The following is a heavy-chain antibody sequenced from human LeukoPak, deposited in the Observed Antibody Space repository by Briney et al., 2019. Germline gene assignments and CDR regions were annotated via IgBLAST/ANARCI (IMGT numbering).Heavy chain of an antibody. D-gene: IGHD3-22*01. V-gene: IGHV6-1*01. CDR1: GDSFSSNSAA. J-gene: IGHJ4*02. Sequence: SQTLSLTCAISGDSFSSNSAAWNWIRQSPSRGLEWLGRTYYRSKWYNDYAVSVKSRITINPDTSKNQFSLQLNSVTPEDTAVYYCAREYYYDSSGYYHAVYFDYWGQGTLVTVSS. CDR3: AREYYYDSSGYYHAVYFDY. CDR2: TYYRSKWYN.